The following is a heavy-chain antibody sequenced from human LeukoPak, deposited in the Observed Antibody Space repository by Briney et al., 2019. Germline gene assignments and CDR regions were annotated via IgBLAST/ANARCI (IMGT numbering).Heavy chain of an antibody. CDR3: ARDRGYSYGYHSYAFDI. V-gene: IGHV4-31*03. CDR2: IYYSGST. CDR1: GGSISSGGYY. Sequence: SQTLSLTCTVSGGSISSGGYYWSWIRQHPGKGPEWIGYIYYSGSTYYNPSLKSRVTISVDTSKNQFSLKLSSVTAADTAVYYCARDRGYSYGYHSYAFDIWGQGTMVTVSS. J-gene: IGHJ3*02. D-gene: IGHD5-18*01.